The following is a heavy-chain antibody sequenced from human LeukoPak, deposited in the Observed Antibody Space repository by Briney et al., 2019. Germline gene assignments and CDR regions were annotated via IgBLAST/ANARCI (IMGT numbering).Heavy chain of an antibody. CDR3: ARRVVTTLIDY. CDR1: GFTFSSYS. V-gene: IGHV3-48*01. J-gene: IGHJ4*02. Sequence: PGGSLRLSCAASGFTFSSYSMNWVRQAPGKGLEWVSYISSNTRTIYYADSVKGRFTISRDNAKNSLYLQMNSLRAEDTAVYYCARRVVTTLIDYWGQGTLVTVSS. CDR2: ISSNTRTI. D-gene: IGHD2-21*02.